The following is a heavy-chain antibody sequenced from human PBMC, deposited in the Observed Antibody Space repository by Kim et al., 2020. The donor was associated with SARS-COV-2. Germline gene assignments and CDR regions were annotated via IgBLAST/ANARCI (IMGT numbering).Heavy chain of an antibody. Sequence: YYNPSLKSRVTMSVDTSKNQFSRKLSSVTAADTAVYYCATTPYYDYDLRYWGQGTLVTVSS. D-gene: IGHD3-16*01. V-gene: IGHV4-39*01. J-gene: IGHJ4*02. CDR3: ATTPYYDYDLRY.